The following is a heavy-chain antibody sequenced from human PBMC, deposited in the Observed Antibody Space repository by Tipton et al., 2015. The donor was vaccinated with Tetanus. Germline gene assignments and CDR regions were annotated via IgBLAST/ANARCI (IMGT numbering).Heavy chain of an antibody. CDR3: ARGNRGSSWYL. Sequence: QSGAEVKRPGASVKVSCKASGYTFTGHYIHWVRQAPGQGLEWMGWISPNSGVTNYGKKFQGRVTMTRDTSITTAYMELSSLTSDDTAVYYCARGNRGSSWYLWGQGTLVTVSS. CDR1: GYTFTGHY. J-gene: IGHJ4*02. D-gene: IGHD6-13*01. V-gene: IGHV1-2*02. CDR2: ISPNSGVT.